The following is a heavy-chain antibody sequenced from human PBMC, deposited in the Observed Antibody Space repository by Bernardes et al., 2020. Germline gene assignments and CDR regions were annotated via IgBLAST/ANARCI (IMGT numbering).Heavy chain of an antibody. Sequence: SETLSLTCTVSGGSISSYYWNWIRQPPGKGLEWIGYIYYSGSTNYNPSLKSRVTILVDTSKNQFSLNLSSVTAADTAVYYCARMRDYFTFDSWGQGTLVTVSS. CDR1: GGSISSYY. D-gene: IGHD4-17*01. V-gene: IGHV4-59*01. CDR3: ARMRDYFTFDS. CDR2: IYYSGST. J-gene: IGHJ4*02.